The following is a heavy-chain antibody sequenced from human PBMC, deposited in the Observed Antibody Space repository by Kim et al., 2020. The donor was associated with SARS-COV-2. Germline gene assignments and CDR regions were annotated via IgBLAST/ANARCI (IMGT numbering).Heavy chain of an antibody. CDR1: GISVTDYY. D-gene: IGHD3-3*01. CDR3: ASGGMSDFWTGSYRGFDP. V-gene: IGHV3-11*06. CDR2: ISPTSTYT. J-gene: IGHJ5*02. Sequence: GGSLRLFCAVSGISVTDYYINWIRQAPGKGPEWLSYISPTSTYTNYADSVRGRFTISRDSANNRLYLQMTSLTSDDTAVYYCASGGMSDFWTGSYRGFDPWGQGTLVIVSS.